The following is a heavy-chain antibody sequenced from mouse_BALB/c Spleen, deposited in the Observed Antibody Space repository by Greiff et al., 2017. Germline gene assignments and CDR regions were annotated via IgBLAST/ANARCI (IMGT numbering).Heavy chain of an antibody. D-gene: IGHD3-2*01. CDR2: ILPGSGST. CDR3: ARSKDSSALYAMDY. J-gene: IGHJ4*01. V-gene: IGHV1-9*01. Sequence: QVQLQQSGAELMKPGASVKISCKATGYTFSSYWIEWVKQRPGHGLEWIGEILPGSGSTNYNEKFKGKATFTADTSSNTAYMQLSSLTSEDSAVYYCARSKDSSALYAMDYWGQGTSVTVSS. CDR1: GYTFSSYW.